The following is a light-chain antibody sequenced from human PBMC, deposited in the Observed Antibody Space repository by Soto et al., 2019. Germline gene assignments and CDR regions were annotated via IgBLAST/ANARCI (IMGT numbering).Light chain of an antibody. CDR1: QSISSW. CDR2: DAS. J-gene: IGKJ1*01. V-gene: IGKV1-5*01. CDR3: QQYNSYPWT. Sequence: DIQMTQSPSTLSASVGDRVTITCRASQSISSWLAWYQQKPGKAPKLLIYDASSLESGVPSRFSGSGSGTEVTLTISSLQPDDFATYYCQQYNSYPWTFGQGTNVDIK.